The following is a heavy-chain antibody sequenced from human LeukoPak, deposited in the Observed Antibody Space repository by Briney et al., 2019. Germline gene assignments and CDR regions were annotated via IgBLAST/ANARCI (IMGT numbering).Heavy chain of an antibody. CDR1: GGSVSSGSYY. Sequence: SETLSLTCTVSGGSVSSGSYYWSWIRQPPGKELEWIGYIYYSGSTNYNPSLKSRVTISVDTSKNQFSLKLSSVTAADTAVYYCARGREGGSGWYGTFDYWGQGTLVTVSS. J-gene: IGHJ4*02. D-gene: IGHD6-19*01. CDR3: ARGREGGSGWYGTFDY. V-gene: IGHV4-61*01. CDR2: IYYSGST.